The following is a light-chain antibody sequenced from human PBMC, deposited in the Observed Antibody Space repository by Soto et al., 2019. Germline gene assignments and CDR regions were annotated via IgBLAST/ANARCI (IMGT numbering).Light chain of an antibody. Sequence: FQMTHSPSTLSASVGDRVTITCRASQNIRSRLAWFQQKPGKAPKLLIYDASSLESGVPQRFSGSGSGTEFTLTISSLQTDDFSTYYCQQYHSYWTFGQGTKVDIK. V-gene: IGKV1-5*01. CDR1: QNIRSR. CDR2: DAS. J-gene: IGKJ1*01. CDR3: QQYHSYWT.